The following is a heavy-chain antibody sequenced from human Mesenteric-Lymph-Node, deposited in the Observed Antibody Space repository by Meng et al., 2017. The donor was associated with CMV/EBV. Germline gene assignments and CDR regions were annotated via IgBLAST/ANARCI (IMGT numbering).Heavy chain of an antibody. Sequence: CKASGYTLTSYTIHWVRQAPGQRLEWMGWINVAYGDTKYSRQFQDRVTINRNTSASTVYMDLGSLKSEDTAIYYCVRPLAVAAFDHWGQGTLVTVSS. CDR3: VRPLAVAAFDH. CDR2: INVAYGDT. D-gene: IGHD6-19*01. CDR1: GYTLTSYT. J-gene: IGHJ4*02. V-gene: IGHV1-3*01.